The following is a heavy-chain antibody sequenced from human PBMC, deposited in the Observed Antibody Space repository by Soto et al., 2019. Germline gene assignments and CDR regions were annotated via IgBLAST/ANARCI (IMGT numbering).Heavy chain of an antibody. Sequence: RASVKVSCKASGGTFSSYAISWVRQAPGQGLEWMGGIIPIFGTANYTQKFQGRVTITADKSTSTAYMELSSLRSEDTAVYYCAREEGYSGYGRFWGQGTLVTVSS. D-gene: IGHD5-12*01. CDR3: AREEGYSGYGRF. CDR2: IIPIFGTA. J-gene: IGHJ4*02. V-gene: IGHV1-69*06. CDR1: GGTFSSYA.